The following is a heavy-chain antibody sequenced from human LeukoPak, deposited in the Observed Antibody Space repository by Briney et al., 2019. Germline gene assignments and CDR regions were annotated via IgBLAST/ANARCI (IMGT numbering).Heavy chain of an antibody. CDR1: GGSFSGYY. V-gene: IGHV4-34*01. CDR2: INHSGST. J-gene: IGHJ6*03. Sequence: SETLSLTCAVYGGSFSGYYWSWIRQPPGKGLEWIGEINHSGSTNYNPSLKSRVTISVDTSKNQFSLKLSSVTAADTAVYDCARAVLWFGELLSGYYYMDVWGKGTTVTVSS. D-gene: IGHD3-10*01. CDR3: ARAVLWFGELLSGYYYMDV.